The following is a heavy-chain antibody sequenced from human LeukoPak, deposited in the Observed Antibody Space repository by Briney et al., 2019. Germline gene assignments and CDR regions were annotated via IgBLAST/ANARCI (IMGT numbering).Heavy chain of an antibody. CDR3: ARGLAQGGGWYRRSATDTLDV. CDR2: ISTNGAFN. CDR1: GFTFSDYA. D-gene: IGHD6-19*01. J-gene: IGHJ3*01. Sequence: PGGSLRLSCAASGFTFSDYAMYWVRQAPGRGLEYVSVISTNGAFNYYANSVKGRFTVSRDNSKNTLYLQMGSLRTEDMAVYYCARGLAQGGGWYRRSATDTLDVWGQGTMVTVSS. V-gene: IGHV3-64*01.